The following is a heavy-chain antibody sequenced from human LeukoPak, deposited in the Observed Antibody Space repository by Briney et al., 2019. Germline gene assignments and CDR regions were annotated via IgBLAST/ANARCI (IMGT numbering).Heavy chain of an antibody. V-gene: IGHV4-61*02. CDR1: GGSISSGSYY. D-gene: IGHD1-26*01. Sequence: SETLSLTCTVSGGSISSGSYYWSWIRQPAGKGLEWIGRIYTSGSTNYNLSLKSRVTISVDTSKNQFSLKLSSVTAADTAVYYCARDDVGWGQGTLVTVSS. CDR3: ARDDVG. CDR2: IYTSGST. J-gene: IGHJ4*02.